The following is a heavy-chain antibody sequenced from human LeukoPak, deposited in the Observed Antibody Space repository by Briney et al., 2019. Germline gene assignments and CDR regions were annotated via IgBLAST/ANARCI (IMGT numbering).Heavy chain of an antibody. CDR2: INPNSDDT. Sequence: GASVKVSCKASGYTFTGYYIHWVRQAPGQGLEWKGRINPNSDDTNYAQRFQGRVTMTRDTSISTAYMELSRLRSDDTAVYYCARSPNYSDSSGYYYVSDSWGQGTLVTVSS. V-gene: IGHV1-2*06. J-gene: IGHJ4*02. CDR1: GYTFTGYY. CDR3: ARSPNYSDSSGYYYVSDS. D-gene: IGHD3-22*01.